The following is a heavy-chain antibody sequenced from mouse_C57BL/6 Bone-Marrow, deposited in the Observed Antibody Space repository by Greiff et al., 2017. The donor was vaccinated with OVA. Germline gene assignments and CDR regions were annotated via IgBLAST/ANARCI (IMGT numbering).Heavy chain of an antibody. V-gene: IGHV14-4*01. Sequence: EVKLVESGAELVRPGASVKLSCTASGFNIKDDYMHWVKQRPEQGLECIGWIDPENGDTEYASKFQGKATITADTSSNTAYLQLSSLTSEDTAVYYCTGGWLLLAWFAYWGQGTLVTVSA. CDR1: GFNIKDDY. CDR2: IDPENGDT. CDR3: TGGWLLLAWFAY. J-gene: IGHJ3*01. D-gene: IGHD2-3*01.